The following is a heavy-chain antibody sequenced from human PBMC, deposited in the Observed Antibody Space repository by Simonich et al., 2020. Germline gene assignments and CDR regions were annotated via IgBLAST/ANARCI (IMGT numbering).Heavy chain of an antibody. CDR1: GFTFSSYW. Sequence: EVQLVESGGGLVQPGGSLRLSCAASGFTFSSYWMSWVRQAPGRGREGGANIKQAGSEKYYVDSVKGRCTISRDNAKNSLYLQMNSLRAEDTAVYYCAREGIAARDAFDIWGQGTMVTVSS. CDR3: AREGIAARDAFDI. CDR2: IKQAGSEK. V-gene: IGHV3-7*01. J-gene: IGHJ3*02. D-gene: IGHD6-6*01.